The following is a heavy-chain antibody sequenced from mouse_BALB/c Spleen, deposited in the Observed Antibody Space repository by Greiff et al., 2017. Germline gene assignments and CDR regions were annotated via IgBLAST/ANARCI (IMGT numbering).Heavy chain of an antibody. Sequence: VQLQQSGPELVRPGVSVKISCKGSGYTFTDYAMHWVKQSHAKSLEWIGVISTYYGNTNYNQKFKGKATMTVDKSSSTAYMELARLTSEDSAIYYCAREEGVPWFAYWGQGTLVTVSA. CDR1: GYTFTDYA. CDR2: ISTYYGNT. J-gene: IGHJ3*01. CDR3: AREEGVPWFAY. V-gene: IGHV1-67*01.